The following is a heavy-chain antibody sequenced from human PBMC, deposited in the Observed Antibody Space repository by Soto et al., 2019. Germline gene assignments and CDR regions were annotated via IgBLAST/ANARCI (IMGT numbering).Heavy chain of an antibody. CDR2: INAGNGNT. CDR3: ARDVPTVTTGGPDY. D-gene: IGHD4-17*01. CDR1: GYSFTSHY. J-gene: IGHJ4*02. V-gene: IGHV1-3*01. Sequence: GASVKVSCKAIGYSFTSHYMHWVRQAPGQRLEWMGWINAGNGNTKYSQKFQGRVTITRDTSASTAYMELSSLRSDDTAVYYCARDVPTVTTGGPDYWGQGTLVTVSS.